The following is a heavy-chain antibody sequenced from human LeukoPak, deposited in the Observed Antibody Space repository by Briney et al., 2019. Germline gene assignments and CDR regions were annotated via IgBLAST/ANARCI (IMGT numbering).Heavy chain of an antibody. J-gene: IGHJ4*02. CDR3: AKVLAAAGTGGFDY. CDR2: ISYDGSNK. V-gene: IGHV3-30-3*01. CDR1: GFTFSSYA. D-gene: IGHD6-13*01. Sequence: PGGSLRLSCAASGFTFSSYAMHWVRQAPGKGLEWVAVISYDGSNKYYADSVKGRFTISGDNSKNTLYLQMNSLRAEDTAVYYCAKVLAAAGTGGFDYWGQGTLVTVSS.